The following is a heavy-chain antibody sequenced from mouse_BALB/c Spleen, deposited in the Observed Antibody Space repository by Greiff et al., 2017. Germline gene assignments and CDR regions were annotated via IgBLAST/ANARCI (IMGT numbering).Heavy chain of an antibody. CDR2: INPSTGYT. CDR1: GYTFTSYW. D-gene: IGHD2-4*01. J-gene: IGHJ2*01. CDR3: SRLGDYDGFDY. V-gene: IGHV1-7*01. Sequence: QVQLQQSGAELAKPGASVKMSCKASGYTFTSYWMHWVKQRPGQGLEWIGYINPSTGYTEYNQKFKDKATLTADKSSSTAYMQLSSLTSEDSAVYYCSRLGDYDGFDYWGQGTTLTVSS.